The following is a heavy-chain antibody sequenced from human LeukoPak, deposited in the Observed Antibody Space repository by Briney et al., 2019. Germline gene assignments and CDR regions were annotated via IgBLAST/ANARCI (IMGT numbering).Heavy chain of an antibody. CDR1: GYTFTGYY. D-gene: IGHD6-13*01. J-gene: IGHJ4*02. Sequence: ASVKVSCKASGYTFTGYYMHWVRQAPGQGLEWMGWINPNSGGTNYAQKFQGWVTMTRDTSISTAYMELSRLRSDDTAVYYCAREVGVAAAGFFDYWGQGTLVIVSS. V-gene: IGHV1-2*04. CDR3: AREVGVAAAGFFDY. CDR2: INPNSGGT.